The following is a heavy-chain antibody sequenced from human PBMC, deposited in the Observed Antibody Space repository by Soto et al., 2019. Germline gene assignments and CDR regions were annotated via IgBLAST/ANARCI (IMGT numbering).Heavy chain of an antibody. CDR3: ARHHGPTTSENWFDP. J-gene: IGHJ5*02. CDR1: GSTFFTYD. Sequence: QVNLVQSGVEVKTPGASVKVSCQASGSTFFTYDISWVRKAPGQGLEWMGWISTYSGDTKYAQKFQGRVTMTTDTSTTTAYLELRSLRSDDTAVYYCARHHGPTTSENWFDPWGQGTLVTVSS. V-gene: IGHV1-18*01. CDR2: ISTYSGDT. D-gene: IGHD5-12*01.